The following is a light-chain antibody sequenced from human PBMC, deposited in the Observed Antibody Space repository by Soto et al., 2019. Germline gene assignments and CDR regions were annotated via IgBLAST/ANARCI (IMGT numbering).Light chain of an antibody. CDR3: QQTYSTPRGA. CDR2: AAS. V-gene: IGKV1-39*01. Sequence: DIQMTQSPSSLSASVGDRVTITCRASESIRNNLNWYQQKPGKAPKLLIYAASTLQSGVPSRFSGGGSGTEFSLPISSLQPEDFTTYYCQQTYSTPRGAFGQGTKVEFK. J-gene: IGKJ1*01. CDR1: ESIRNN.